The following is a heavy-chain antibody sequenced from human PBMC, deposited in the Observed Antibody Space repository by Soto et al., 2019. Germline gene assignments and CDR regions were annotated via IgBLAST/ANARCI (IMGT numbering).Heavy chain of an antibody. CDR3: ARDGPYCNGFAV. J-gene: IGHJ6*02. Sequence: PSETLSLTCTVSGDSISNSDYYWNWIRQSPGKGLEWIASIDYSGSTYYNPSLKSRVVISADTSKNLLSLKLRSVTAADTALYFCARDGPYCNGFAVWGQGTTVTVSS. V-gene: IGHV4-30-4*01. CDR1: GDSISNSDYY. CDR2: IDYSGST.